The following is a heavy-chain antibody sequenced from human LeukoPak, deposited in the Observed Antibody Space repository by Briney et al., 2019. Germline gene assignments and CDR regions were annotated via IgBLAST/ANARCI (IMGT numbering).Heavy chain of an antibody. CDR3: ARASRGYRHAFDI. J-gene: IGHJ3*02. V-gene: IGHV4-34*01. D-gene: IGHD3-10*01. CDR1: GGSFSGYY. CDR2: INHSGST. Sequence: SETLSLTCAVYGGSFSGYYWSWIRQPPGKGLEWIGEINHSGSTNYNPSLKSRVTISVDTSKNQFSLKLSSVTAADTAVYYCARASRGYRHAFDIWGQGTMVTVSS.